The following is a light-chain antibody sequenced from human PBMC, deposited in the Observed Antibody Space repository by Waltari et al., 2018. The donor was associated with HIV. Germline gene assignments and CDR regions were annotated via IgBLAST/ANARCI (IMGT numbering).Light chain of an antibody. V-gene: IGKV1-5*03. Sequence: DIQITQSPSTLSASVGDRVTITCRASQIISSWLAWYQQKPGKAPKLLIYKASSLESGVPSRFSGSGSGTEFTLTISSLQPDDFATYYCQQYNTFTWTFGQGTKVEIK. J-gene: IGKJ1*01. CDR3: QQYNTFTWT. CDR2: KAS. CDR1: QIISSW.